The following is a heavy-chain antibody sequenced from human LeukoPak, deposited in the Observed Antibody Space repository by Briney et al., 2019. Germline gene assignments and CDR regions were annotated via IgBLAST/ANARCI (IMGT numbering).Heavy chain of an antibody. J-gene: IGHJ4*02. CDR3: ARDRDSDGNYFDY. D-gene: IGHD1-14*01. CDR1: GFTFSSYS. V-gene: IGHV3-21*01. Sequence: KSGGSLRLSCAASGFTFSSYSMNWVRQAPGKGLEWVSSISSSSSYIYYADSVKGRFTISRDNAKNSLYLQMNSLRAEDTAVYYCARDRDSDGNYFDYWGQGTLVTVSS. CDR2: ISSSSSYI.